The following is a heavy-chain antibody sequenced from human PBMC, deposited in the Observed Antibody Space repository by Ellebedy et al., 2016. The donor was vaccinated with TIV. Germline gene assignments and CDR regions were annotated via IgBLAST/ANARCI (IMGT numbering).Heavy chain of an antibody. D-gene: IGHD3-3*01. V-gene: IGHV3-23*01. CDR3: AKGDEFWSGYSPTYHYGMDV. Sequence: GGSLRLXXAASGFTFGSYAMNWVRPAPGKGLEWVSGLSGSGGRTYYAESVKGRFAISRDNSKNTVSLLMNSLRADDMGVYYCAKGDEFWSGYSPTYHYGMDVWGQGTTVSVSS. CDR1: GFTFGSYA. CDR2: LSGSGGRT. J-gene: IGHJ6*02.